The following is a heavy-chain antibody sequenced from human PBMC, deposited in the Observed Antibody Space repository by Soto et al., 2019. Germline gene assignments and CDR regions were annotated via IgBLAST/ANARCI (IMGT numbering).Heavy chain of an antibody. CDR1: GGSISSGGYY. D-gene: IGHD3-3*01. Sequence: SETLSLTCTVSGGSISSGGYYWSWIRQHPGKGLEWIGYIYYSGSTYYNPSLKSRVTISVDTSKNQFSLKLSSVTAADTAVYYCARGRENDFWSGYYTGARDFDYWGQGTLVTVSS. CDR2: IYYSGST. J-gene: IGHJ4*02. V-gene: IGHV4-31*03. CDR3: ARGRENDFWSGYYTGARDFDY.